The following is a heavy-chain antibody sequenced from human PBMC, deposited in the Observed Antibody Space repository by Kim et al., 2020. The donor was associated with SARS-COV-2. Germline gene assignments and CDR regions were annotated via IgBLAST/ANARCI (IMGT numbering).Heavy chain of an antibody. D-gene: IGHD3-3*01. Sequence: SLKCRVPISVDTSKNQFSLKLSSVTAADTAVYYCARGRSIFGVVTAPFDPWGQGTLVTVSS. CDR3: ARGRSIFGVVTAPFDP. J-gene: IGHJ5*02. V-gene: IGHV4-59*09.